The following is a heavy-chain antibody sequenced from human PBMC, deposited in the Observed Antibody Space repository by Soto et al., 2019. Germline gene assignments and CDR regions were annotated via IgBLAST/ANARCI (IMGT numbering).Heavy chain of an antibody. D-gene: IGHD1-20*01. V-gene: IGHV3-23*01. CDR3: AKGRVEDNWNYYYYYYMDV. CDR1: GFTFSSYA. J-gene: IGHJ6*03. CDR2: ISGSGGST. Sequence: GGSLRLSCAASGFTFSSYAMSWVRQAPGKGLEWVSAISGSGGSTYYADSVKGRFTISRDNSKNTLYLQMNSLRAEDTAVYYWAKGRVEDNWNYYYYYYMDVWGKGTTVTVSS.